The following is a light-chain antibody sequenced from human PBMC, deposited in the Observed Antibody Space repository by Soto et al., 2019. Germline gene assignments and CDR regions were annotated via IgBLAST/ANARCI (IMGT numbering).Light chain of an antibody. CDR2: MAS. Sequence: MTQSPSIRSASVEYRVSMTCRACQSMSSGVAWHQRQAAEAPNLLIHMASHLESGVPARFSGRGSGAEFCLTISSLRPWDYAAQFIEHERRYPRALGPGTKVDI. CDR1: QSMSSG. J-gene: IGKJ1*01. CDR3: EHERRYPRA. V-gene: IGKV1-5*03.